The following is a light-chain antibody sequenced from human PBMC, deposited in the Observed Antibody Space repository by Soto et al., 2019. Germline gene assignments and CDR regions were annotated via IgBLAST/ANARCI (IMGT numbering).Light chain of an antibody. Sequence: EIVMTQSPANLSVSPGERATLSCRASQSVSSALAWYQQKPGQAPRLLIYGASTRATGIPARFSGSGSGTEFTLTISSLQSEDFAVYYCQQYNKWPPLTFGGGTKVEIK. J-gene: IGKJ4*01. CDR3: QQYNKWPPLT. CDR1: QSVSSA. V-gene: IGKV3-15*01. CDR2: GAS.